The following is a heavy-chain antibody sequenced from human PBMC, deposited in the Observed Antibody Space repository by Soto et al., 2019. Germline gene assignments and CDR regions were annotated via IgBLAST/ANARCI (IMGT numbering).Heavy chain of an antibody. D-gene: IGHD5-12*01. J-gene: IGHJ5*02. V-gene: IGHV4-59*01. CDR3: ARGDSWQIVDL. CDR2: ISDRGTT. CDR1: GGSIDDYY. Sequence: SETLSLTCTVFGGSIDDYYWSWIRQSPGKGLEWIGHISDRGTTDYNPSLKSRVTISVDRSKKQFSLKVTSVTAADTAVYYCARGDSWQIVDLWGQGILVTVSS.